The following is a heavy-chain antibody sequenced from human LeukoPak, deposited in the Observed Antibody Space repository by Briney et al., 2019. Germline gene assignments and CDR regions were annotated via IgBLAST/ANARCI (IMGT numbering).Heavy chain of an antibody. V-gene: IGHV1-69*13. CDR2: IIPIFGTT. CDR3: ARDLGSRDGYNPPNLFDN. Sequence: ASVKVSCKASGYTFTGYYMHWVRPAPGQGLEWMGGIIPIFGTTNYAQKFQGRVTITADESTSTAYMELSSLRSEDTAVYYCARDLGSRDGYNPPNLFDNWGQGTLVTVSS. J-gene: IGHJ4*02. D-gene: IGHD5-24*01. CDR1: GYTFTGYY.